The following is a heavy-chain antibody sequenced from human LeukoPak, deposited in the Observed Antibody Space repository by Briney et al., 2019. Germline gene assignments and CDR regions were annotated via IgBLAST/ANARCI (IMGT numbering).Heavy chain of an antibody. D-gene: IGHD3-10*01. CDR3: ARGGRGSDPFDY. CDR1: GGSLSSGGYS. V-gene: IGHV4-30-2*01. CDR2: IYHSGST. J-gene: IGHJ4*02. Sequence: SETLSLTCAVSGGSLSSGGYSWSWIRQPPGKGLEWIGYIYHSGSTYYNPSLKSRVTISVDRSKNQFSLKLSSVTAADTAVYYCARGGRGSDPFDYWGQGTLVTVSS.